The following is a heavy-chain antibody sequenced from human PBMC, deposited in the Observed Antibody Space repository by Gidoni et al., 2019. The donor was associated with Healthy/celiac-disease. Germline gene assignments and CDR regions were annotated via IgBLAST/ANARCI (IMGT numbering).Heavy chain of an antibody. CDR2: INHSGST. J-gene: IGHJ4*02. V-gene: IGHV4-34*01. D-gene: IGHD3-22*01. Sequence: QVQLQQWGAGLLKPSETLSLTCAVYGGSFSGYYWSWIRQPPGKGLEWIGEINHSGSTNYNPSLKSRVTISVDTSKNQFSLKLSSVTAADTAVYYCARVSGYYDSSGYFHWGQGTLVTVSS. CDR3: ARVSGYYDSSGYFH. CDR1: GGSFSGYY.